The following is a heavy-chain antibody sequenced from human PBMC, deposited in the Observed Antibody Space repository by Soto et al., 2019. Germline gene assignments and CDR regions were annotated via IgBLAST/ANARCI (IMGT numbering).Heavy chain of an antibody. CDR1: GFNFGNYA. J-gene: IGHJ5*02. Sequence: PGGFLRLSCATFGFNFGNYAISFCRHSPCECLEWGAFISTSGGTTYYADSVKARFTISRDNSRNTVFLQMNTLGAEDTAIYYCARDMHAGFTHYFDPWGQGTLVTVSS. V-gene: IGHV3-23*01. CDR3: ARDMHAGFTHYFDP. CDR2: ISTSGGTT. D-gene: IGHD1-26*01.